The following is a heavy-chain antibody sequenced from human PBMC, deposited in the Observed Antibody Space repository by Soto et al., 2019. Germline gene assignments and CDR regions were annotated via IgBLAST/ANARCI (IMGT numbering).Heavy chain of an antibody. CDR3: TTGVTYGSGGSCVDY. V-gene: IGHV3-15*07. J-gene: IGHJ4*02. CDR1: GFAFRDAW. Sequence: EVQLVESGGGLVKPGGSLRLSCAASGFAFRDAWMNWVRQAPGKGLEWVGRIKSKIDGGTTDYAAPVKGRFTISRDDSENTLYLQMNSLKTEDTAVFYCTTGVTYGSGGSCVDYWGQGTLVTVSS. CDR2: IKSKIDGGTT. D-gene: IGHD2-15*01.